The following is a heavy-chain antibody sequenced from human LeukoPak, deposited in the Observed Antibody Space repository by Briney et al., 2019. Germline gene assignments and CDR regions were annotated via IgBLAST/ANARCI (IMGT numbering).Heavy chain of an antibody. CDR3: ARGGYYEPIDY. D-gene: IGHD3-22*01. Sequence: SETLSLTCTVSGGSISTYYWSWIRQPPGKGLEWIGYIYYSGSTNYNPSLKSRVTISVDTSKNQFSLKLSSVTAADTAVYYCARGGYYEPIDYWGQGTLVTVSS. J-gene: IGHJ4*02. CDR1: GGSISTYY. CDR2: IYYSGST. V-gene: IGHV4-59*01.